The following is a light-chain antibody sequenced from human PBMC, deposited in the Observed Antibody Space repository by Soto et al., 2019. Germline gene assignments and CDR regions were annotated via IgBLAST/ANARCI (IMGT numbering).Light chain of an antibody. V-gene: IGKV1-5*03. J-gene: IGKJ1*01. CDR2: KAS. CDR3: QQYNSFWT. CDR1: QSISSW. Sequence: DIQMTQSPSTLSASVGDRVTITCRASQSISSWLAWYQQKPGKAPKLLIYKASSLESGVPPRFSGSGSGTEFTLTISSLKPDDFATYYCQQYNSFWTFGQGTKVDIK.